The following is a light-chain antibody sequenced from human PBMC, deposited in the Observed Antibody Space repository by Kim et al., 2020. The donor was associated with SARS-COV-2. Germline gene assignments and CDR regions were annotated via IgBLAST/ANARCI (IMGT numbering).Light chain of an antibody. Sequence: DIQMTQSPSSLSASVGDRVTITCQASQDISDYLTWYQQKPGKAPKLLIYDASNLETGVPSRFSGSGSGTDFTFTISSLQPEDIATYYCQKYGNLPQAFGQGTKLEIK. CDR1: QDISDY. CDR2: DAS. J-gene: IGKJ2*01. V-gene: IGKV1-33*01. CDR3: QKYGNLPQA.